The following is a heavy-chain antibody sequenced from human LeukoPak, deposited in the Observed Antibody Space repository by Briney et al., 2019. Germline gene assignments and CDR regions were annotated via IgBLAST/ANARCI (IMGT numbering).Heavy chain of an antibody. J-gene: IGHJ4*02. Sequence: GGSLRLSCEASGFTFSNAWMSWVRQAPGKGLEWVGRIKSKTDGGTTDYAAPVKGRFTISRDDSKNTLYLQMNSLKTKDTAVYYCTRKYYYDSRGSDYFDYWGRGALVTVSS. V-gene: IGHV3-15*01. D-gene: IGHD3-22*01. CDR3: TRKYYYDSRGSDYFDY. CDR1: GFTFSNAW. CDR2: IKSKTDGGTT.